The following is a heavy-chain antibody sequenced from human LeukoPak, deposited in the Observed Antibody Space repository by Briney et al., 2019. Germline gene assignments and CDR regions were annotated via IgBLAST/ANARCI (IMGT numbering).Heavy chain of an antibody. CDR1: GFTVSSNY. J-gene: IGHJ4*02. Sequence: PGGSPRLSCAASGFTVSSNYMSWVRQAPGKGLEWVSVIYSGGSTYYADSVKGRFTISRDNSKNTLYLQMNSLRAEDTAVYYRARDFPRGVIGENAVGLIGNWGQGTLVTVSS. D-gene: IGHD3-22*01. CDR2: IYSGGST. CDR3: ARDFPRGVIGENAVGLIGN. V-gene: IGHV3-53*01.